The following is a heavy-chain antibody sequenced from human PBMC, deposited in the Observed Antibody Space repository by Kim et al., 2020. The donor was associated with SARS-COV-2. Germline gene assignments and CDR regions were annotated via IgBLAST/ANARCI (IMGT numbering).Heavy chain of an antibody. CDR1: GGYISSGGYY. V-gene: IGHV4-31*03. D-gene: IGHD3-3*01. CDR3: ASSRGNYDFWNEAVFDP. Sequence: SETLSLTCTVSGGYISSGGYYWSWIRQHPGKGLEWIGYIYYSGSTYYNPSLKSRVTISVDTSKNQFSLKLSSVTAADTAVYYCASSRGNYDFWNEAVFDPWGQGTLVTVSS. J-gene: IGHJ5*02. CDR2: IYYSGST.